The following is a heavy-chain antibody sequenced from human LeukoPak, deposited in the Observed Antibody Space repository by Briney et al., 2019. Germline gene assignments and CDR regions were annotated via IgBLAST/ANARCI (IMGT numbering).Heavy chain of an antibody. CDR1: GFTFSSFE. V-gene: IGHV3-48*03. Sequence: PGGSLRLSCAASGFTFSSFEMNWVRQAPGKGLEWVSYISSSGRTIYYTDSVKGRFTISRDNARNSLYLQMSGLRAEDTAVYYCARGSSRDGYNCWGQGTLVTVSS. CDR2: ISSSGRTI. D-gene: IGHD5-24*01. CDR3: ARGSSRDGYNC. J-gene: IGHJ4*02.